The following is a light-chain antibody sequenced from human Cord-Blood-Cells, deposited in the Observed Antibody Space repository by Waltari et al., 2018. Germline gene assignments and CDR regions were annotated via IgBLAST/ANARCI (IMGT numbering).Light chain of an antibody. V-gene: IGKV3-11*01. CDR2: DAS. CDR1: QSVSSY. CDR3: QQRSNWPT. J-gene: IGKJ2*01. Sequence: VLTQSPATLPLYPGVRATLSCRASQSVSSYLAWYQQTPGQAPRLLIYDASNRATGIPARFSGSGSGTDFTLTISSLEPEDFAVYYCQQRSNWPTFGQGTKLEIK.